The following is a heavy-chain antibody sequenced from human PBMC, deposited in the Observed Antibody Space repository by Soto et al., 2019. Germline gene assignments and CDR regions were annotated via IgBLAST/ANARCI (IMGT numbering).Heavy chain of an antibody. J-gene: IGHJ6*02. CDR3: ASDEDHGSGLSGGIDI. CDR2: IYHSGTT. Sequence: QVQLQESGPGLVKPSETLSLSCNVSGGSISSDDFFWSWVRQHPARGREWIGYIYHSGTTYYNPSLHSRITISVDTSKNQFSLKLRSVTAADTAVYFCASDEDHGSGLSGGIDIWGQGTAVTVS. CDR1: GGSISSDDFF. D-gene: IGHD3-10*01. V-gene: IGHV4-31*03.